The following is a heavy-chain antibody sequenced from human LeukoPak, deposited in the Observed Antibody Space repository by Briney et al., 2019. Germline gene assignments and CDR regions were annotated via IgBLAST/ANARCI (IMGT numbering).Heavy chain of an antibody. Sequence: PGGSLRLSCAASGFTVSSNYMSWVRQAPGTGLEWVSVIYSGGSTYYADSVKGRFTISRDNSKNTLYLQMNSLRAEDTAVYYCARALARFGSSGYFFDYWGQGTLVTVSS. D-gene: IGHD3-22*01. CDR1: GFTVSSNY. V-gene: IGHV3-53*01. CDR2: IYSGGST. J-gene: IGHJ4*02. CDR3: ARALARFGSSGYFFDY.